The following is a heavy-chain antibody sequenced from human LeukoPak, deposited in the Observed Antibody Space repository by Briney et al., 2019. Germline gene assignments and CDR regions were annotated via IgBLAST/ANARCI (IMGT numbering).Heavy chain of an antibody. Sequence: GGSLRLSCAASGFIFSSYSMNWVRQAPGKGLEWVSYISSSSSTIYYAGSVKGRFTISRDNARNSLYLQMDSLRDEDTAVYYCARFFDYWGQGTLVTVSS. CDR1: GFIFSSYS. CDR2: ISSSSSTI. J-gene: IGHJ4*02. CDR3: ARFFDY. V-gene: IGHV3-48*02.